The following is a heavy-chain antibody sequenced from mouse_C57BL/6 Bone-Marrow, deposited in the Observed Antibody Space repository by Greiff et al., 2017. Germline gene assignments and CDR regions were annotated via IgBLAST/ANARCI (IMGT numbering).Heavy chain of an antibody. CDR2: ISSGSSTI. Sequence: DVKLVESGGGLVKPGGSLKLSCAASGFTFSDYGMHWVRQAPEKGLEWVAYISSGSSTIYYADTVKGRFTISRDNATNTLFLQMSRLGSEDTSMDYSARNGLLLWCLAWFDYWGRGTLITVSA. CDR1: GFTFSDYG. J-gene: IGHJ3*01. D-gene: IGHD2-13*01. CDR3: ARNGLLLWCLAWFDY. V-gene: IGHV5-17*01.